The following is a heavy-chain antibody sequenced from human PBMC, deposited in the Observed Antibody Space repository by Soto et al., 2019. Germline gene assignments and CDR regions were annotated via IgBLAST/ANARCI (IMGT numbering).Heavy chain of an antibody. Sequence: GGSLRLSCAASGFTFSSYAMSWVRQAPGKGLEWVSAISGSGGSTYYADSVKGRFTISRDNSKNTLYLQMNSLRAEDTAVYYCAKDLSIAVAVPLDYWGQGTLVTVSS. V-gene: IGHV3-23*01. CDR1: GFTFSSYA. CDR2: ISGSGGST. CDR3: AKDLSIAVAVPLDY. D-gene: IGHD6-19*01. J-gene: IGHJ4*02.